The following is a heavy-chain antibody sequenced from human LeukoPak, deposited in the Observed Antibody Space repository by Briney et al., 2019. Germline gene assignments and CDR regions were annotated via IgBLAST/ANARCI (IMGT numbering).Heavy chain of an antibody. V-gene: IGHV4-30-4*01. Sequence: SQTLSLTCTVSGGSISSGDYYWSWIRQPPGKGLEWIGYIYYSGSTYYNPSLKSRVTISVDTSKNQFSLKLSSVTAADTAVYYCASHRDGYNPYFDYWGQGTLVTVSS. CDR2: IYYSGST. D-gene: IGHD5-24*01. CDR1: GGSISSGDYY. J-gene: IGHJ4*02. CDR3: ASHRDGYNPYFDY.